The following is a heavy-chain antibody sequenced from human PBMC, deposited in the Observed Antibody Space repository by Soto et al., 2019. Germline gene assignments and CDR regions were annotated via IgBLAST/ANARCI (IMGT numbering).Heavy chain of an antibody. V-gene: IGHV4-31*03. CDR3: ARDHSSGYYYYGMDV. CDR2: IYYSGST. J-gene: IGHJ6*02. Sequence: PSETLSLTCTVSGGSISSGGYYWSWIRQHPGKGLEWIGYIYYSGSTYYNPSLKSRVTISVDTSKNQFSLKLSSVTAADTAVYYCARDHSSGYYYYGMDVWGQGTTVTVSS. D-gene: IGHD6-19*01. CDR1: GGSISSGGYY.